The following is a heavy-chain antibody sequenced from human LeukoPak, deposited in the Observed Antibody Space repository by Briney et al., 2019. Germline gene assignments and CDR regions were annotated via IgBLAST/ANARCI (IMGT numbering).Heavy chain of an antibody. D-gene: IGHD1-26*01. Sequence: GASVKVSCKASGYTFTGYYMHWVRQAPGQGLEWMGWINPNSGGTNYAQKFQGRVTMTRDTSISTAYMELSRLRSDDTAVYYCARDPGVGATPWYYFDYWGQGTLVTVSS. CDR3: ARDPGVGATPWYYFDY. CDR1: GYTFTGYY. V-gene: IGHV1-2*02. CDR2: INPNSGGT. J-gene: IGHJ4*02.